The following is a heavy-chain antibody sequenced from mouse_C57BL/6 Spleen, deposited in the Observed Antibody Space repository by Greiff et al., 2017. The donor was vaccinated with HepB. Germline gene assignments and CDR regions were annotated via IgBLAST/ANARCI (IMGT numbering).Heavy chain of an antibody. J-gene: IGHJ2*01. CDR2: IYPGDGDT. Sequence: VQLQQSGAELVKPGASVKISCKASGYAFSSYWMNWVKQRPGKGLEWIGQIYPGDGDTNYNGKFKGKATLTADKSSSTAYMQLSSLTSQDSAVYFCARGGLDWDYFDYWGQGTTRTVSS. CDR3: ARGGLDWDYFDY. V-gene: IGHV1-80*01. CDR1: GYAFSSYW. D-gene: IGHD4-1*01.